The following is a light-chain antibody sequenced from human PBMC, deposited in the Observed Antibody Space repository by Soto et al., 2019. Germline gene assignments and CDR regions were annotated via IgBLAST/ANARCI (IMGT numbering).Light chain of an antibody. Sequence: QSSLPQPASVSGSPGQSITISSTGSSVDVGDYNSVSWYQQHPGKAPKVMIYHVTIRASGVSNRFSGSKSGNTASLTISGLQAEDEADYYCSSYSHSPPSYVFGTGTKVTVL. V-gene: IGLV2-14*03. J-gene: IGLJ1*01. CDR3: SSYSHSPPSYV. CDR2: HVT. CDR1: SVDVGDYNS.